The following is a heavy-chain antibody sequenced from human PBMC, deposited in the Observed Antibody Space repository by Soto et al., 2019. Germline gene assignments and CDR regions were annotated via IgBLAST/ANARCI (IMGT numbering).Heavy chain of an antibody. CDR2: IWYDGSNK. V-gene: IGHV3-33*06. CDR1: GFTFSSYG. Sequence: GGSLRLSCAASGFTFSSYGMHWVRQAPGKGIEWVAVIWYDGSNKYYADSVKGRFTISRDNSKNTLYLQMNSLRAEDTALYYGAKRRSYCSDTSCTMDVWGKGTTVTVSS. J-gene: IGHJ6*03. D-gene: IGHD2-2*01. CDR3: AKRRSYCSDTSCTMDV.